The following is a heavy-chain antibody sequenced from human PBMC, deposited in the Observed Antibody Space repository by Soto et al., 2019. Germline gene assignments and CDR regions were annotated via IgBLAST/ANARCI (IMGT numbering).Heavy chain of an antibody. D-gene: IGHD3-16*01. V-gene: IGHV4-34*01. J-gene: IGHJ1*01. CDR1: GACLSDNY. CDR2: INHSGNT. CDR3: ARSRGEFDD. Sequence: PXETLRLPCSVDGACLSDNYCNWLRQPPGKGLEWIGEINHSGNTNYNPSLRSRFTRSIDTSKNQLSLNLRPVSAADTAVYYCARSRGEFDDWRQDNTVTVSS.